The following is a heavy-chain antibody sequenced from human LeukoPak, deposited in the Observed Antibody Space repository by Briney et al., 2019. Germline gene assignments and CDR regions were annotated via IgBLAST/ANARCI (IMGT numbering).Heavy chain of an antibody. V-gene: IGHV3-21*01. CDR3: ARGGSGSFDY. J-gene: IGHJ4*02. D-gene: IGHD6-19*01. CDR2: ISSNSSYI. CDR1: GFTFSSYS. Sequence: PGGSLRLSCAASGFTFSSYSMNWVRQAPGKGLEWVSSISSNSSYIYYADSVKGRFTISRDNAKNSLYLQMNSLRAEDTAVYYCARGGSGSFDYWGQGTLVTVSS.